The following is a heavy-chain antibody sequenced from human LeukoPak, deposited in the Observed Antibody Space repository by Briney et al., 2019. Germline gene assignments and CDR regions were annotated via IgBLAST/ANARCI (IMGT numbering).Heavy chain of an antibody. V-gene: IGHV3-23*01. D-gene: IGHD2-21*02. Sequence: GGSLRLSCAASGFTFSSYMMNWVRQAPGKGLEWVSAISGSGGSTYYADSVKGRFTISRDNSKNTLYLQVNSLRAEDTAVYYCAKDAETYCGGDCYSYFDYWGQGTLVTVSS. CDR1: GFTFSSYM. J-gene: IGHJ4*02. CDR2: ISGSGGST. CDR3: AKDAETYCGGDCYSYFDY.